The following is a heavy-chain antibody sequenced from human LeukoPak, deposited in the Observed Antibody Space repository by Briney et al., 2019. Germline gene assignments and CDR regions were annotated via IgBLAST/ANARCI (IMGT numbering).Heavy chain of an antibody. Sequence: PSETLSLTCTVSGCSISSGANYWSWIRQPPGRGLEWIGYISHSESAYYSPSLESRITISVDRSKNQFSLKLKSVTAADTAVYYCARLLGRAVWGKGTTVTVSS. J-gene: IGHJ6*04. V-gene: IGHV4-30-2*01. CDR3: ARLLGRAV. CDR1: GCSISSGANY. CDR2: ISHSESA.